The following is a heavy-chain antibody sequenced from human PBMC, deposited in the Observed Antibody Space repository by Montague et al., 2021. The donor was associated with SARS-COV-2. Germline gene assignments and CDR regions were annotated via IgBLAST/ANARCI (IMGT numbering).Heavy chain of an antibody. CDR2: ISGSGGTT. D-gene: IGHD3-22*01. CDR1: GFTFSYYA. J-gene: IGHJ4*02. V-gene: IGHV3-23*01. CDR3: AKAHYYDSSGYYF. Sequence: SLRLSCAASGFTFSYYAMSWVRQAPGKGLEWVSTISGSGGTTHYADSVKGRFTISRDNSKNTLYLRMNSLRAEDTAVYYCAKAHYYDSSGYYFWGQGTLVTVSS.